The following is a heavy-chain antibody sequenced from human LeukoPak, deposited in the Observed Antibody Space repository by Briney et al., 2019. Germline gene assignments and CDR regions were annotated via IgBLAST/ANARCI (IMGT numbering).Heavy chain of an antibody. CDR2: ISGSGRNV. CDR1: GFTLTDYY. J-gene: IGHJ6*02. CDR3: ARSIGYYYTMDV. V-gene: IGHV3-11*01. Sequence: GGSLRLSCVAYGFTLTDYYMSWIRQAPGRGLEWVSDISGSGRNVYYGDSVKGRFTISRDNAKNSLYLQMNNLRAEDTAVYYCARSIGYYYTMDVWGQGTAVTVSS. D-gene: IGHD3-22*01.